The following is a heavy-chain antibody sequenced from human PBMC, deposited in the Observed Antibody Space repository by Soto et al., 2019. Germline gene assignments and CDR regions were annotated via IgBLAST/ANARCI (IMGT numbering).Heavy chain of an antibody. J-gene: IGHJ4*02. CDR3: ARHGRWKWLRPDY. V-gene: IGHV5-51*01. Sequence: GEFLKISCSTSGYTFGDYWIGWVRQMPGKGLEWMGIIYPRDSDIRYSPSFEGRITISADKSINTAYLQWNSLRASDTAIYYCARHGRWKWLRPDYWGQGTLVTVSS. CDR2: IYPRDSDI. D-gene: IGHD5-12*01. CDR1: GYTFGDYW.